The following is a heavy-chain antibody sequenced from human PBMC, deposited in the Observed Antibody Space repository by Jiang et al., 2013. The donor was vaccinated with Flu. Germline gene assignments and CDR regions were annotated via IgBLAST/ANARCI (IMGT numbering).Heavy chain of an antibody. CDR1: GYSISSGYY. D-gene: IGHD3-3*01. CDR2: IYHSGST. CDR3: ARGRVTIFGVVNSNWFDP. Sequence: GSGLVKPSETLSLTCAVSGYSISSGYYWGWIRQPPGKGLEWIGSIYHSGSTYYNPSLKSRVTISVDTSKNQFSLKLSSVTAADTAVYYCARGRVTIFGVVNSNWFDPWGQGTLVTVSS. V-gene: IGHV4-38-2*01. J-gene: IGHJ5*02.